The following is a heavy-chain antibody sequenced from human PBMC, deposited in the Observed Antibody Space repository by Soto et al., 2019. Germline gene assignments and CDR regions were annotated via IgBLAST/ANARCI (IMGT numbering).Heavy chain of an antibody. CDR1: GFPFSTYR. CDR2: INNDGSTT. Sequence: PXGSLRLTCAASGFPFSTYRMHWVRQAPGKGPVWVSRINNDGSTTRYADSVKGRFTISRDNAKNTLYLQMNSLRAEDTAVYYCASQGLYYYGLDVWGQGTTVTVSS. CDR3: ASQGLYYYGLDV. J-gene: IGHJ6*02. V-gene: IGHV3-74*01.